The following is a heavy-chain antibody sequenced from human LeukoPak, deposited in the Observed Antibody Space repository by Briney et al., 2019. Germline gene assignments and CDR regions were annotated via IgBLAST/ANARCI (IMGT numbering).Heavy chain of an antibody. Sequence: SETLSLTCTVSGGSISTSNYYWGWIRQPPGKGLEWIGNIFYSGSTYYSPSLKSRVTISLDTSRNQFSLKLSSVTAADTAVYYCARLGPVYYYYYMDVWGKGTTVTVSS. CDR2: IFYSGST. D-gene: IGHD3-16*01. J-gene: IGHJ6*03. V-gene: IGHV4-39*07. CDR3: ARLGPVYYYYYMDV. CDR1: GGSISTSNYY.